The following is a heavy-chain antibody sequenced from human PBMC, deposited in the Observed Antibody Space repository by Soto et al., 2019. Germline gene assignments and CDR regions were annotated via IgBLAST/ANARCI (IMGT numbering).Heavy chain of an antibody. J-gene: IGHJ5*02. V-gene: IGHV4-30-2*01. D-gene: IGHD3-10*01. CDR1: GGSITSGNSYS. CDR2: ISQTGAT. Sequence: SETLSLTCAVSGGSITSGNSYSWAWIRQPPGRGLEWIGSISQTGATSYNPSLKSRVSVSLDKSKNQFSLRLSSVTAADMAVYSCASAFSLYFGTWFAPWGQGPLVPVPS. CDR3: ASAFSLYFGTWFAP.